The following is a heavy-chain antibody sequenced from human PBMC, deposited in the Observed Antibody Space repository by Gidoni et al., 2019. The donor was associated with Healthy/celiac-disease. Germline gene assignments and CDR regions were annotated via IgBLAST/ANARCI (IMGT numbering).Heavy chain of an antibody. Sequence: EVQLVESGGGLVQPGGSLRLSCAASGFTFSSYEMNWVRQAPGKGLGWVSYISSSGSTIYYADAVKGRFTISRDNAKNSLYLQMNSLRAEDTAVYYCARDPSIGTPDAFDIWGQGTMVTVSS. CDR1: GFTFSSYE. D-gene: IGHD1-7*01. J-gene: IGHJ3*02. CDR3: ARDPSIGTPDAFDI. CDR2: ISSSGSTI. V-gene: IGHV3-48*03.